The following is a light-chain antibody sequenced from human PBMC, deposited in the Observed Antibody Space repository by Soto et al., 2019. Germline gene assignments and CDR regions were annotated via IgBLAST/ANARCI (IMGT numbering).Light chain of an antibody. CDR3: QQYGSSPWT. CDR1: QSIGTY. CDR2: GAS. V-gene: IGKV3-20*01. Sequence: EIVFTQSAATVSLSPGERATLSCRASQSIGTYLTWYQQKPVQAPRLLIYGASSRATGIPARFSGSGSGTDFTLTISRLEPEDFAVYYCQQYGSSPWTFGQGTKVDI. J-gene: IGKJ1*01.